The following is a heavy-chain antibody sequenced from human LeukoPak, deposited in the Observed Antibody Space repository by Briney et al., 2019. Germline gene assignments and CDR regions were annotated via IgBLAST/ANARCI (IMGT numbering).Heavy chain of an antibody. J-gene: IGHJ4*02. Sequence: PGGCLRLSCAASGYTFSNYWRHWVRKARGMGLVWVSRIESDVSSTTYADSVKGRFTISRDNAKNTLYLQMNSLRAEDTAVYYCTRGRYYFDSWGQGTLVTVSS. V-gene: IGHV3-74*01. CDR2: IESDVSST. CDR1: GYTFSNYW. D-gene: IGHD4-17*01. CDR3: TRGRYYFDS.